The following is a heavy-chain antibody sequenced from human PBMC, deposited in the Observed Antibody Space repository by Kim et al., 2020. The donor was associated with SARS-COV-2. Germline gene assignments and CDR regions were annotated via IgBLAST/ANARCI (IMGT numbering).Heavy chain of an antibody. Sequence: KYYADAVKGRFTSSRDNSKNTLYLQMNSLRAEDTAVYYCAREGTLKGMDVWGQGTTVTVSS. V-gene: IGHV3-33*01. J-gene: IGHJ6*02. CDR2: K. CDR3: AREGTLKGMDV. D-gene: IGHD1-1*01.